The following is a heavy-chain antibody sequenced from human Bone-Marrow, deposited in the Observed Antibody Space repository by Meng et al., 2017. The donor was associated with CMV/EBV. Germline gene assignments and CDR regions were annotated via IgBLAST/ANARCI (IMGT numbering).Heavy chain of an antibody. CDR3: ARSRLYSNSFDY. CDR1: GFSLNANGMR. Sequence: SGPTLVKPTQTLTLTCAFSGFSLNANGMRVNWIRQPPGKALEWLARIDWDDDKFYSASLKTRLAISKDTYRNQVVLTMTNMDPVDTGTYYCARSRLYSNSFDYWSLGTLVTVSS. V-gene: IGHV2-70D*14. CDR2: IDWDDDK. J-gene: IGHJ4*02. D-gene: IGHD5-12*01.